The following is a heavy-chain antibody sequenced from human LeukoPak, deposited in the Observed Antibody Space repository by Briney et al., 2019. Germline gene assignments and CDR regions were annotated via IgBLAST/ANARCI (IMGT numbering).Heavy chain of an antibody. D-gene: IGHD3-3*01. Sequence: ASVKVSCKASGGTFSSYAISWVRPAPGQGLEWMGGIIPIFGTANYAQKFQGRVTITTDESTSTAYMELSSLRSEDTAVYYCARARPPDYDFWSGWPTPYYYYYYMDVWGKGTTVTVSS. CDR1: GGTFSSYA. CDR2: IIPIFGTA. V-gene: IGHV1-69*05. J-gene: IGHJ6*03. CDR3: ARARPPDYDFWSGWPTPYYYYYYMDV.